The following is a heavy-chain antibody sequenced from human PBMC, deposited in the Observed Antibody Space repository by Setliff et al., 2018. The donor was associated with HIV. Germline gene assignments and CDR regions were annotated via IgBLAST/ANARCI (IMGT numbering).Heavy chain of an antibody. D-gene: IGHD3-22*01. CDR2: INSDGSYT. V-gene: IGHV3-74*01. CDR1: GFTFSSYW. J-gene: IGHJ4*02. Sequence: LRLSCAASGFTFSSYWMHWVRQVPGKGLVWVSRINSDGSYTSYAESVKGRFTISRDNAKNTLFLQMNSLRAEDTAVYYCARFDDSNGFDYWGQGTLVTVSS. CDR3: ARFDDSNGFDY.